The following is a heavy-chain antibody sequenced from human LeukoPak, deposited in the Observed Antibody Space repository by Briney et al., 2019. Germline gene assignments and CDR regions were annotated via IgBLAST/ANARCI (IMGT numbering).Heavy chain of an antibody. V-gene: IGHV3-30*18. CDR2: ISYDGSNK. CDR3: ANADYSKGD. J-gene: IGHJ4*02. Sequence: GGSLRRSCAASGFTFSSYGMHWVRQAPGKGLEWVAVISYDGSNKYYADSVKGRFTISRDNSKNTLYLQMNSLRAEDTAVYYCANADYSKGDGGQGTLVTVSS. D-gene: IGHD4-4*01. CDR1: GFTFSSYG.